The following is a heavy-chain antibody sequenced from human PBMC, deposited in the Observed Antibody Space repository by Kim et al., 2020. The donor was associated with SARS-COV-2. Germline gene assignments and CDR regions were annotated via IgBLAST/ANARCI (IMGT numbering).Heavy chain of an antibody. J-gene: IGHJ3*02. CDR3: AREYYYDSSGYWPDAFDI. V-gene: IGHV1-69*13. CDR1: GGTFSSYA. D-gene: IGHD3-22*01. Sequence: SVKVSCKASGGTFSSYAISWVRQAPGQGLEWMGGIIPIFGTANYAQKFQGRVTITADESTSTAYMELSSLRSEDTAVYYCAREYYYDSSGYWPDAFDIWGQGTMVTVSS. CDR2: IIPIFGTA.